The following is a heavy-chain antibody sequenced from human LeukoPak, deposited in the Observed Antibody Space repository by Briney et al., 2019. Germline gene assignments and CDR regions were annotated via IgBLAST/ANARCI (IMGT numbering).Heavy chain of an antibody. Sequence: SETLSLTCSVSGYSFTSGHYWGWIRQPPGKGLEWIANIYHTGSAHYNPSLKSRVAISVDTSKNQFSLKLSSVTAADTAVYYCARYCTSTTCILRGFDYWGQGTLVTVSS. CDR2: IYHTGSA. CDR1: GYSFTSGHY. V-gene: IGHV4-38-2*01. J-gene: IGHJ4*02. CDR3: ARYCTSTTCILRGFDY. D-gene: IGHD2-2*01.